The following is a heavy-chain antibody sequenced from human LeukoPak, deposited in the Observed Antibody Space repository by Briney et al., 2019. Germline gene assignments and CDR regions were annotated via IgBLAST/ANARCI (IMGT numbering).Heavy chain of an antibody. Sequence: SEILSLTCAVYGGSFSGYYWSWIRQPPGKGLEWIGEINHSGSTNYNPSLKSRVTISVDTSKNQFSLRLSSVTAADTAVYYCARFLLVVRGGNFDYWGQGTLVTVSS. CDR3: ARFLLVVRGGNFDY. D-gene: IGHD3-10*01. CDR1: GGSFSGYY. CDR2: INHSGST. V-gene: IGHV4-34*01. J-gene: IGHJ4*02.